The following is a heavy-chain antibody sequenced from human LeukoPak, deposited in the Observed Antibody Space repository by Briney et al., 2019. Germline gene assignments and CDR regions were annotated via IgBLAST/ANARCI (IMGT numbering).Heavy chain of an antibody. V-gene: IGHV4-39*07. D-gene: IGHD3-3*01. CDR2: IYYSGST. CDR1: GGSISSSSYY. CDR3: ARRTTIFGVVTHDAFDI. J-gene: IGHJ3*02. Sequence: PSETLSLTCTVSGGSISSSSYYWGWIRQPPGKGLEWIGSIYYSGSTYYNPSLKSRVTISVDTSKNQFSLKLSSVTAADTAVYYCARRTTIFGVVTHDAFDIWGQGTMVTVSS.